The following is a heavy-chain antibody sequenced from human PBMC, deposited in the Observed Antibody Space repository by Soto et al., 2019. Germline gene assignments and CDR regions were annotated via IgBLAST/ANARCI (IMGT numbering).Heavy chain of an antibody. Sequence: GGSLRLSCAASGFTFSSYAMSWVRQAPGKGLEWVSAISGSGGSTYYADSVKGRFTISRDNSKNTLYLQMNSLRAEDTAVYYCAKAPDERGVEHDYGDYGYFDYWGQGTLVTVSS. V-gene: IGHV3-23*01. J-gene: IGHJ4*02. D-gene: IGHD4-17*01. CDR2: ISGSGGST. CDR3: AKAPDERGVEHDYGDYGYFDY. CDR1: GFTFSSYA.